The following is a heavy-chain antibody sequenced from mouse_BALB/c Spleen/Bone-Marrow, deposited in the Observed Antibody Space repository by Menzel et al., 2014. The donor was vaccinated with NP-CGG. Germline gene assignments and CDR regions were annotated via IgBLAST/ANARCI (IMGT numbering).Heavy chain of an antibody. V-gene: IGHV5-12-2*01. CDR2: ISNGGGNT. CDR1: GFTFSSYI. CDR3: ARQGVYYGKTYYAMDY. Sequence: EVMLVESGGGLVQPGGSLKISCAASGFTFSSYIMSWVRQTPEKRLEWVAYISNGGGNTYYPDTVKGRFTISRDNAKNTLYLQMISLKSEDAAMYYCARQGVYYGKTYYAMDYWGQGTSVTVSS. D-gene: IGHD2-1*01. J-gene: IGHJ4*01.